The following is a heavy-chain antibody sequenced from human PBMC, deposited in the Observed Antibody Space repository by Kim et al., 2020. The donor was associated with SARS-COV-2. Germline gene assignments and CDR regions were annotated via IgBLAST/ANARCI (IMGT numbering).Heavy chain of an antibody. Sequence: GASLQISCKGSGYSFTSYWISWVRQMPGKGLEWMGRIDPSDSYTNYSPSFQGHVTISADKSISTAYLQWSSLKASDTAMYYCAREWGSGSWDNYYYYGMDVWGQGTTVTVSS. CDR2: IDPSDSYT. V-gene: IGHV5-10-1*01. J-gene: IGHJ6*02. CDR1: GYSFTSYW. CDR3: AREWGSGSWDNYYYYGMDV. D-gene: IGHD3-10*01.